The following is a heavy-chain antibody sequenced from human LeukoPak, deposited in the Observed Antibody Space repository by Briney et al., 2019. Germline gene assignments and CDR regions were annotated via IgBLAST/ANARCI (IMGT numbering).Heavy chain of an antibody. Sequence: PGGSLRLSCATSGFTFTSYAMSWVRQAPAKALEWVSAISGSGGSTYYADSVKGRFTISTDNSKNTLYLRMNSLRAEETAVYYCAKSSHSRDYWGQGTLVTVSS. CDR3: AKSSHSRDY. CDR2: ISGSGGST. CDR1: GFTFTSYA. V-gene: IGHV3-23*01. D-gene: IGHD2-21*01. J-gene: IGHJ4*02.